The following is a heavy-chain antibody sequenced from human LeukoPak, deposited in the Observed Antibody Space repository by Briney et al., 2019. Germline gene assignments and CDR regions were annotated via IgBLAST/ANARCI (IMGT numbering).Heavy chain of an antibody. V-gene: IGHV1-18*01. J-gene: IGHJ4*02. Sequence: GASVKVSCKASGYTFTSHGFSWVRQAPGQGLEWMGWISGLNGNTNYAQKFQDRVTMTTDTSTSTAYMELRSLRSDDTAVYYCARWGNSNWWEHLGGYWGQGTLVTVSP. CDR2: ISGLNGNT. CDR3: ARWGNSNWWEHLGGY. D-gene: IGHD4-11*01. CDR1: GYTFTSHG.